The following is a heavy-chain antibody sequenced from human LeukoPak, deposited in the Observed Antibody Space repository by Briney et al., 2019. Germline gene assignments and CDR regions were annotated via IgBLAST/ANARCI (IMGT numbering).Heavy chain of an antibody. D-gene: IGHD2/OR15-2a*01. J-gene: IGHJ4*02. Sequence: PSETLSLTCTVSGGSISGYYWNWIRQPPGKGLEWIGYTYYTGTTSYNPSLKSRVTISVDTSKNQFSLKLSSVTAADTAVYYCARSQATEYDYWGQGTLVTVSS. CDR1: GGSISGYY. CDR2: TYYTGTT. V-gene: IGHV4-59*01. CDR3: ARSQATEYDY.